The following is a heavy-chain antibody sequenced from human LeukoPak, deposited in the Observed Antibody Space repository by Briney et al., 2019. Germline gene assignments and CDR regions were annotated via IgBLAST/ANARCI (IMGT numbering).Heavy chain of an antibody. CDR1: GFTFSSYA. J-gene: IGHJ4*02. V-gene: IGHV3-23*01. Sequence: GGSLRLSCAAFGFTFSSYAMGWVRQAPGKGLEWVSAITASGGNTYYADSVKGRFTISRDNSKNTLYLQVNSLRAEDTAVYYCAKGNGYSYGRYYFDYWGQGTLVTVSS. CDR2: ITASGGNT. D-gene: IGHD5-18*01. CDR3: AKGNGYSYGRYYFDY.